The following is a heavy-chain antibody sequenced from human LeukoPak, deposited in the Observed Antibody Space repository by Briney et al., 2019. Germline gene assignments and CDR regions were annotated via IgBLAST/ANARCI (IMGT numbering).Heavy chain of an antibody. CDR3: AKDNFSGSYKLPAFDI. J-gene: IGHJ3*02. Sequence: PGGSLSLSCAASGFPFDDYTMHWVRQAPGKGLEWVSLISWDGGSTYYADSVKGRFTISRDNSKNTLYLQMNSLRDEDTAVYYCAKDNFSGSYKLPAFDIWGQGTMVTVSS. V-gene: IGHV3-43*01. D-gene: IGHD1-26*01. CDR1: GFPFDDYT. CDR2: ISWDGGST.